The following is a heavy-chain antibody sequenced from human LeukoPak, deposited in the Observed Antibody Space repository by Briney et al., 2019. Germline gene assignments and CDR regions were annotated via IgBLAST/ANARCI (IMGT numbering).Heavy chain of an antibody. J-gene: IGHJ5*02. CDR3: ADSSWYWGPLDP. D-gene: IGHD6-13*01. CDR2: INHSGST. CDR1: GGSFSGYY. V-gene: IGHV4-34*01. Sequence: SETLSLTCAVYGGSFSGYYWSWIRQPPGKGLEWIGEINHSGSTNYNPSLKSRVTISVDTSKNQFSLKLSSVTAADTAVYYCADSSWYWGPLDPWGQGTLVTVSS.